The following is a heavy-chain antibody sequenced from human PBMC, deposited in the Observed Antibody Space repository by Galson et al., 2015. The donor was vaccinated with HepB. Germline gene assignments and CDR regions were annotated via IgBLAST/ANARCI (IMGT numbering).Heavy chain of an antibody. Sequence: SVKVSCKASGYTFTSYGISWVRQAPGQGLEWMGWISAYNGNTNYAQKLQGRVTMTTDTSASTAYMELRSLRSDDTAVYYCARGRRESRWGVVVPAATPTDYWGQGTLVTVSS. CDR3: ARGRRESRWGVVVPAATPTDY. CDR1: GYTFTSYG. CDR2: ISAYNGNT. D-gene: IGHD2-2*01. V-gene: IGHV1-18*01. J-gene: IGHJ4*02.